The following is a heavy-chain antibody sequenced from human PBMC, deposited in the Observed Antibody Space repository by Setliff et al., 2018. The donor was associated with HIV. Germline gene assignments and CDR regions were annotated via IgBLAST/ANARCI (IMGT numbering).Heavy chain of an antibody. Sequence: SETLSLTCSVSGGSISSGTDFWSWIRQPAGKGLEWIGSIYYSGSTYYNPSLKSRVTMLVDTSENHFTLKLTSVTAADTAMYYCTRGIGGIGYYPDYWGQGTLVTVSS. V-gene: IGHV4-61*10. J-gene: IGHJ4*02. CDR1: GGSISSGTDF. D-gene: IGHD3-22*01. CDR3: TRGIGGIGYYPDY. CDR2: IYYSGST.